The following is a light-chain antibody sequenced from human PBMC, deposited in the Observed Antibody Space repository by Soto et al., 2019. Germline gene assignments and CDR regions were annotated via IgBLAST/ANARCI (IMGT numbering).Light chain of an antibody. V-gene: IGKV1-5*03. CDR1: QSCGTS. CDR2: KAS. CDR3: KQYNNYWT. Sequence: DIQMTQSPSTLSASVGDRVTITCRASQSCGTSLAWYQQRPGKAPNLLIYKASNLESGVPSRFSGSGTEVEFTITIISVQPDEFSTYYYKQYNNYWTFGQGTKVEIK. J-gene: IGKJ1*01.